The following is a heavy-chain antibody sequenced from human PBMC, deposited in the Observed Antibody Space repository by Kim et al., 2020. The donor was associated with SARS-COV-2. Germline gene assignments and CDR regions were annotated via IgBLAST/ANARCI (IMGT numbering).Heavy chain of an antibody. CDR1: GFIFSSFE. V-gene: IGHV3-48*03. D-gene: IGHD3-22*01. J-gene: IGHJ4*02. CDR3: ARDRGYYDSYSYSDY. CDR2: ISGSGGTI. Sequence: GGSLRLSCVASGFIFSSFEMNWVRQSPEKGLEWVSYISGSGGTIYYADSVKGRFTISRDNAKNSLYLQMNSLRAEETAIYYCARDRGYYDSYSYSDYWGQGTLVTVSS.